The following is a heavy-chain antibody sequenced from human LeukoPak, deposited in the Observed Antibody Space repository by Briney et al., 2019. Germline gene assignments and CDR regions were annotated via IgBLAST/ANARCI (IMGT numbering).Heavy chain of an antibody. CDR1: GYTFTSYY. CDR2: INPRGGST. D-gene: IGHD3-22*01. Sequence: GASVKVSCKASGYTFTSYYMHWVRQAPGQGLEWMGIINPRGGSTSYAQKFQGRVTMTRDTSTSTVYMELSSLRSEDTAVYYCARDHYYDSSGYWGRYDAFDIWGQGTMVTVSS. CDR3: ARDHYYDSSGYWGRYDAFDI. J-gene: IGHJ3*02. V-gene: IGHV1-46*01.